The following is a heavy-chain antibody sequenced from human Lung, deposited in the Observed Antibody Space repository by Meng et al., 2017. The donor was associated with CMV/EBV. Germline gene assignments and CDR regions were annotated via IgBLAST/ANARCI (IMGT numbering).Heavy chain of an antibody. Sequence: ESXKISXAASGISVSSNYMTWVRQAPGKGLEWVSVIYTGGSTYYADSVQGRFTISRDNSKNTLYLQMNSLRAGGTAVYYCARDHAVTGSGIDYWGQGTLVTVS. CDR3: ARDHAVTGSGIDY. D-gene: IGHD6-19*01. CDR2: IYTGGST. J-gene: IGHJ4*02. CDR1: GISVSSNY. V-gene: IGHV3-66*02.